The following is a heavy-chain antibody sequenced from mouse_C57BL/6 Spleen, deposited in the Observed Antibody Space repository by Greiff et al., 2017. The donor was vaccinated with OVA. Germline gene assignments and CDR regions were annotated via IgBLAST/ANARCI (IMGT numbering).Heavy chain of an antibody. J-gene: IGHJ4*01. V-gene: IGHV1-78*01. CDR2: IYPRDGST. CDR3: ARTAQAFYYAMDY. CDR1: GYTFTDHT. Sequence: VQLQQSDAELVKPGASVKISCKVSGYTFTDHTIHWMKQRPEQGLEWIGYIYPRDGSTKYNEKFKGKATLTADKSSSTAYMQLNSLTSDDSAVYFCARTAQAFYYAMDYWGQGTSVTVSS. D-gene: IGHD3-2*02.